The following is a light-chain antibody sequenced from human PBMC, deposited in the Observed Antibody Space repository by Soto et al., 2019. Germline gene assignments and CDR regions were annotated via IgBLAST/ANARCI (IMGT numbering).Light chain of an antibody. V-gene: IGLV2-14*01. CDR2: EVT. Sequence: QSVLTQPASVSGSLGQSITISCTGTSSDVGGYNYVSWYQHHPGKDSKVVIFEVTKRPSGVSSRFSGSKSGNTASLTVSGLQAEDEGDYYCSSFTSSSTVLFGGGTKLTVL. CDR1: SSDVGGYNY. CDR3: SSFTSSSTVL. J-gene: IGLJ2*01.